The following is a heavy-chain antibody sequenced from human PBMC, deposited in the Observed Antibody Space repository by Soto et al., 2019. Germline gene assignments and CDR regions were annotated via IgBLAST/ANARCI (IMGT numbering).Heavy chain of an antibody. Sequence: GGALRLSCAASGFTFSSYAMSWVRQAPGKGLEWVSAISGSGGSTYYADSVKGRFTISRDNSKSTLYLQMNSLRAEDTAVYYCAKDVTSSGLSNWFDPWGQGTLVTVSS. CDR1: GFTFSSYA. V-gene: IGHV3-23*01. D-gene: IGHD6-19*01. CDR2: ISGSGGST. CDR3: AKDVTSSGLSNWFDP. J-gene: IGHJ5*02.